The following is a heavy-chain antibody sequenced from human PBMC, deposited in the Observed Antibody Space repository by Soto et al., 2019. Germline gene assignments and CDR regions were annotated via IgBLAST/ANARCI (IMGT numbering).Heavy chain of an antibody. Sequence: SETLSLTCAGSGGSISSGGYSWSWIRQPPGKGLEWIGYIYHSGSTYYNPSLKSRVTISVDRSKNQFSLKLSSVTAADTAVYYCARGAPDLYDILTGYKCSFGYWGQGTLVTVSS. V-gene: IGHV4-30-2*01. J-gene: IGHJ4*02. CDR1: GGSISSGGYS. D-gene: IGHD3-9*01. CDR3: ARGAPDLYDILTGYKCSFGY. CDR2: IYHSGST.